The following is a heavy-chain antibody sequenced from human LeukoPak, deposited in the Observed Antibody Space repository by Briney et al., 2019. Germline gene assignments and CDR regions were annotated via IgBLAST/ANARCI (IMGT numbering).Heavy chain of an antibody. CDR2: INHSGST. V-gene: IGHV4-34*01. Sequence: SETLSLTCAVYGGSFSGYYWSWVRQPPGKGLEWIGEINHSGSTNYNPSLTSRVTISVATSNNQFSLKLSSVTAADTAVYYCARVQWLVPGYWGQGTLVTVSS. J-gene: IGHJ4*02. CDR3: ARVQWLVPGY. D-gene: IGHD6-19*01. CDR1: GGSFSGYY.